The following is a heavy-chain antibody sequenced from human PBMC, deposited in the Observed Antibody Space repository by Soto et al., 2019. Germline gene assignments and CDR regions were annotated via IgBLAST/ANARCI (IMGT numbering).Heavy chain of an antibody. CDR3: ARVGAYFGEFDYFDY. J-gene: IGHJ4*02. CDR2: ISRNSDYI. D-gene: IGHD3-10*01. V-gene: IGHV3-21*01. CDR1: GFTFSSYS. Sequence: EVQLVESGGGLVKPGGSLRLSCAASGFTFSSYSMNWVRQAPGKGLEWVSSISRNSDYIYYSDSVKGRFIISRDNGRTSLYLDMNSLRAEDTAVYYCARVGAYFGEFDYFDYWGQGALVTVSS.